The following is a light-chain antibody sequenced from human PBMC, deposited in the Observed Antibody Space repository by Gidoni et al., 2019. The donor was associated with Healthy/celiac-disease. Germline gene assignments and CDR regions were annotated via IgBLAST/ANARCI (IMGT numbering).Light chain of an antibody. CDR3: QQYYSTPPA. CDR2: WAS. Sequence: DIVMTQSPDSLAVYLGERATINCKSSQSVLYSSNNKNYLAWYQQKPGQPPKLLIYWASTRESGVPDRFSGSGSGTDFTLTISSLQAEDVAVYYCQQYYSTPPAFXQGTKVEIK. CDR1: QSVLYSSNNKNY. V-gene: IGKV4-1*01. J-gene: IGKJ1*01.